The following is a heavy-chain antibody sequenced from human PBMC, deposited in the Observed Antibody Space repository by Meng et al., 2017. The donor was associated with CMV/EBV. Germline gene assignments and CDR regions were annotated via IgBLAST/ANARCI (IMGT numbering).Heavy chain of an antibody. CDR2: IIPIFGTA. Sequence: QGQLLQAWAGVKKPGSSVKASCKASGGTFSRYAISWVRQAPGQGLEWMGGIIPIFGTANYAQKFQGRVTITADESTSTAYMELSSLRSEDTAVYYCASQDGSSDYWGQGTLVTVSS. CDR3: ASQDGSSDY. CDR1: GGTFSRYA. D-gene: IGHD6-6*01. J-gene: IGHJ4*02. V-gene: IGHV1-69*12.